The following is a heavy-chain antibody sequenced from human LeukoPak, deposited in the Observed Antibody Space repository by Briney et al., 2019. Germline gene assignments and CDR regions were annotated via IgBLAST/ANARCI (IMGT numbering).Heavy chain of an antibody. D-gene: IGHD2-21*02. CDR2: IRNDGSST. V-gene: IGHV3-74*01. Sequence: GGSLRLSCAASGFTFSSYWMHWVRQAPGKGPVWVARIRNDGSSTDYADSVKGRFTISRDNAKNTLYLQMNSLRVEDTAVYYCARDGRCGGDCYASWGQGTLVTVSS. CDR1: GFTFSSYW. CDR3: ARDGRCGGDCYAS. J-gene: IGHJ4*02.